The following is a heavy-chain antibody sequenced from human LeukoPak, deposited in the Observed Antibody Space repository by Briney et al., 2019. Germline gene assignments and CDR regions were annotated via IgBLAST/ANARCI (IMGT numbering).Heavy chain of an antibody. V-gene: IGHV1-69*13. CDR2: IIPIFGTA. CDR3: ARDRGECSSTSCAPNWFDP. CDR1: GGTFSSYA. D-gene: IGHD2-2*01. Sequence: GASVKVSCKASGGTFSSYAISWVRQAPGQGLEWMGGIIPIFGTANYAQKFQGRVTITADESASTAYMELSSLRSEDTAVYYCARDRGECSSTSCAPNWFDPWGQGTLVTVSS. J-gene: IGHJ5*02.